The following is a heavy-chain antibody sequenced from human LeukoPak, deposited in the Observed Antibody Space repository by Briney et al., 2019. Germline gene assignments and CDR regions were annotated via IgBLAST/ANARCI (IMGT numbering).Heavy chain of an antibody. V-gene: IGHV3-53*01. CDR3: ARASDSSGYYDY. D-gene: IGHD3-22*01. CDR1: GFTVSSNY. Sequence: GGSLRLSCAASGFTVSSNYMSWVRQAPGKGLKWVSVIYSGGSTYYADSVKGRFTISRDNSKNTLYLQMNSLRAEDTAVYYCARASDSSGYYDYWGQGTLVTVSS. J-gene: IGHJ4*02. CDR2: IYSGGST.